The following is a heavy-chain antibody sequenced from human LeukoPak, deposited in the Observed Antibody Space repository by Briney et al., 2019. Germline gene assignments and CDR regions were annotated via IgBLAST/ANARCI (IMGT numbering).Heavy chain of an antibody. Sequence: GGSLRLSCEASGFTFGNYAMNWVRQAPGKGLEWVSTISGTGSSTYYADSAKGRFTISRDNSKDTLFLQLNSMTAADTAMYFCAKASVAIPQYCNSWGQGTLVTVSS. J-gene: IGHJ5*02. V-gene: IGHV3-23*01. D-gene: IGHD2-2*02. CDR2: ISGTGSST. CDR1: GFTFGNYA. CDR3: AKASVAIPQYCNS.